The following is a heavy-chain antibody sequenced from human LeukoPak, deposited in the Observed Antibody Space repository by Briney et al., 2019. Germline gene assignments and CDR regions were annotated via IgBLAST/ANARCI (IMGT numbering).Heavy chain of an antibody. D-gene: IGHD3-10*01. CDR1: GGSISSGDYY. CDR2: IYYSGST. Sequence: SETLSLTCTVSGGSISSGDYYWSWIRQPPGKGLEWIGYIYYSGSTNYNPSLKSRVTISVDTSKNQFSLKLSSVTAADTAVYYCARSSGVLLWFGELPTLDYWGQGTLVTVSS. CDR3: ARSSGVLLWFGELPTLDY. V-gene: IGHV4-61*08. J-gene: IGHJ4*02.